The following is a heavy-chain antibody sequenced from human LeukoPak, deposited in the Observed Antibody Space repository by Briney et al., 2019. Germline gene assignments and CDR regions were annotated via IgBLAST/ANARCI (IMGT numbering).Heavy chain of an antibody. CDR1: GGSVSSGSYY. CDR2: IYYSGST. Sequence: SETLSLTCTVSGGSVSSGSYYWSWIRQPPGKGLEWIGYIYYSGSTNYNPSLKSRVTISVDTSKNQFSLKLSSVTAADTAVYYCARVWQWLFTVDYWGQGTLVTVSS. D-gene: IGHD6-19*01. J-gene: IGHJ4*02. V-gene: IGHV4-61*01. CDR3: ARVWQWLFTVDY.